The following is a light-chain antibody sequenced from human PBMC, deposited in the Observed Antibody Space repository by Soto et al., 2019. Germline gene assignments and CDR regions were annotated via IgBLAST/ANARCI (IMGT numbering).Light chain of an antibody. CDR2: DAS. CDR3: QQYNSYSPLT. V-gene: IGKV1-5*01. CDR1: QSITNW. Sequence: DIQMTQSPSTLSASAGDRVTIXXRASQSITNWLAWYQQKPGKAPKLLXYDASSLESGVPSRCSGSGSGTEVTLTISSLQPDDFATYYCQQYNSYSPLTFGPGTKVDIK. J-gene: IGKJ3*01.